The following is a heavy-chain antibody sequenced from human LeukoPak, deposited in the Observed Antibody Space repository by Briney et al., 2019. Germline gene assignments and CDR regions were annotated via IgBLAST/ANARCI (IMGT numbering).Heavy chain of an antibody. D-gene: IGHD4-11*01. CDR1: GFTFSDYY. V-gene: IGHV3-11*01. CDR3: ARDNSNYCDY. J-gene: IGHJ4*02. Sequence: GGSLRLSCAASGFTFSDYYVNWIRQAPGKGLEWVSYISSSGSTIYYADSVKGRFTISRDKAKNSLYLQMNSLRAEDTAVYYCARDNSNYCDYWGQGTLVTVSS. CDR2: ISSSGSTI.